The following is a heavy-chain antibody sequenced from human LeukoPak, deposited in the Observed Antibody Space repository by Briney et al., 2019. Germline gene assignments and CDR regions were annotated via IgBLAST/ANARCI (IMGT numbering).Heavy chain of an antibody. CDR2: ISYDGSNK. V-gene: IGHV3-30-3*01. J-gene: IGHJ3*02. CDR1: GFTFSSYA. Sequence: GRSLRLSCAASGFTFSSYAMHWARQAPGKGLEWVAVISYDGSNKYYADSVKGRFTISRDNSKNTLCLQMNSLRAEDTAVYYCARVSAMSVGRHYDFWSRTEDDAFDIWGQGTMVTVSS. D-gene: IGHD3-3*01. CDR3: ARVSAMSVGRHYDFWSRTEDDAFDI.